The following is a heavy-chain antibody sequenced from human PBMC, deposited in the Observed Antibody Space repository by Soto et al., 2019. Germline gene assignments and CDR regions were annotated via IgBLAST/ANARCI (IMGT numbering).Heavy chain of an antibody. V-gene: IGHV2-26*01. Sequence: XGPTLVNPTETLRLACTVSGFSLSNARMGVSWIRQPPGKALEWLSHIFSNDEKSYSTSLKSRLTISKDTSKSQVFLTMTNMDPVDTATYYCARINKIAAAGTGWFDHWGQGTLVTVSS. CDR1: GFSLSNARMG. CDR2: IFSNDEK. D-gene: IGHD6-13*01. CDR3: ARINKIAAAGTGWFDH. J-gene: IGHJ5*02.